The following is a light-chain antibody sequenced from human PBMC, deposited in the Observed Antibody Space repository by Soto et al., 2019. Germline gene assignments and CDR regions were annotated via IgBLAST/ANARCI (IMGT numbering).Light chain of an antibody. V-gene: IGKV1-39*01. J-gene: IGKJ5*01. CDR1: QSISGY. CDR3: QQSYSTPFT. CDR2: AAS. Sequence: DIQMTQSPSSLSASVGDRVTITCRASQSISGYLNWYQQKPRKAPKLRIYAASSLQSGVPSRFSGSGSGTDFTLTISSLQPEDFAPYYCQQSYSTPFTCGQGTRLEIK.